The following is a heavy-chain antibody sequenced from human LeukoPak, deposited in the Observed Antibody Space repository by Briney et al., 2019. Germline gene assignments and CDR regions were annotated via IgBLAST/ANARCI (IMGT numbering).Heavy chain of an antibody. CDR3: ARESGSSTFIDY. CDR1: GGSISGYY. Sequence: SETLSLTCTVSGGSISGYYWSWIRQPPGKGLEWIGYIYYSGSTYYNPSLKSRVTISVDTSKNQFSLKLSSVTAADTAVYYCARESGSSTFIDYWGQGTLVTVSS. V-gene: IGHV4-30-4*08. CDR2: IYYSGST. D-gene: IGHD2-2*01. J-gene: IGHJ4*02.